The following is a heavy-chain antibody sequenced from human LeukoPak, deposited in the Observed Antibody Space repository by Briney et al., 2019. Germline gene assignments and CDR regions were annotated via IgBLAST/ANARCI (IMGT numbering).Heavy chain of an antibody. CDR3: ARGKEREPFDF. J-gene: IGHJ4*02. CDR1: GYTFISYG. Sequence: ASVNVSFKASGYTFISYGISWVRQAPGQGLEWVGWIFTYNGDTKYEKKFQGRVTMTTDSSTNTVYLELRSLRSDDTAVYYCARGKEREPFDFWGQGTLVTVSS. CDR2: IFTYNGDT. D-gene: IGHD1-1*01. V-gene: IGHV1-18*01.